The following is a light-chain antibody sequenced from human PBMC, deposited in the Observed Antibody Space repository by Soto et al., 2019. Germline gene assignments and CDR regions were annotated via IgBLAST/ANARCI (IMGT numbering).Light chain of an antibody. Sequence: DIQMTQSPSSLSASVGDRVTITCRASQSVGVYLNWYQQKPGKAPKLLIYAASSVQSGVPSRFSGSGSGTDFTLTISSLQAEDFATYYCQQSYTTPWTFGQGTKVEIK. CDR2: AAS. CDR1: QSVGVY. CDR3: QQSYTTPWT. V-gene: IGKV1-39*01. J-gene: IGKJ1*01.